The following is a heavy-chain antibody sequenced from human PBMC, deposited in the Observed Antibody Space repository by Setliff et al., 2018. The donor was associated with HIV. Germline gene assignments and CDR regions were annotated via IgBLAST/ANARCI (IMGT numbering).Heavy chain of an antibody. D-gene: IGHD6-13*01. Sequence: PSETLSLTCTVSGGSISSYYWSWIRQHPGKGLEWIGYIYTRGSTNYNPTLKSRVTISVDTSKNQFSLKLSSVTAADTAVYSCARHVSWYSSSWSYYFDYWGQGTLVTVSS. CDR1: GGSISSYY. CDR2: IYTRGST. V-gene: IGHV4-4*09. CDR3: ARHVSWYSSSWSYYFDY. J-gene: IGHJ4*02.